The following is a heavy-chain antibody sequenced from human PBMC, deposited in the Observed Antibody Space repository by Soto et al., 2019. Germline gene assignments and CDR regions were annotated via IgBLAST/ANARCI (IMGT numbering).Heavy chain of an antibody. V-gene: IGHV3-21*01. J-gene: IGHJ6*02. CDR1: GFTFSSYR. Sequence: GGSLRLSCAASGFTFSSYRMNWVRQAPGKGLEWVSSISSSSSYIYYADSVKGRFTISRDNAKNSLYLQVNSLRAEDTAVYYCARSSTLRGDYYGMDVWGQGTTVTVSS. D-gene: IGHD3-16*01. CDR2: ISSSSSYI. CDR3: ARSSTLRGDYYGMDV.